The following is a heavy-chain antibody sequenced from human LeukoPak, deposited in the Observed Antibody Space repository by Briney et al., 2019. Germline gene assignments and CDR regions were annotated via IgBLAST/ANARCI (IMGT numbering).Heavy chain of an antibody. D-gene: IGHD2-2*01. Sequence: ASVKVSCKASGYTFTGYYIHWVRQAPGQGLQWMGWINPKSGVTNYAEKFQGRVTMTRDTSISTAYMELSSLRSEDTAVYYCARDKGYCSSTSCPWDIWGQGTMVTVSS. CDR3: ARDKGYCSSTSCPWDI. J-gene: IGHJ3*02. CDR2: INPKSGVT. V-gene: IGHV1-2*02. CDR1: GYTFTGYY.